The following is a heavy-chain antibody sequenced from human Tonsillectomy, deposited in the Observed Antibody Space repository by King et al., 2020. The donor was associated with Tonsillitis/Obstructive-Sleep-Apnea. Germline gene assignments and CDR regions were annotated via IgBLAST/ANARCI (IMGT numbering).Heavy chain of an antibody. V-gene: IGHV1-69*01. Sequence: QLVQSGAEVKKTGSSVKVSCKSSGGTSSSYGISWVRQASGQGLEWVGQIITIFDTTNYAQKVQDRVTISADEFTSTAYIELSSLRTEDTAVYYCARDGYYDFVNWFDPWGQGTLVTVSS. CDR1: GGTSSSYG. J-gene: IGHJ5*02. D-gene: IGHD3-3*01. CDR2: IITIFDTT. CDR3: ARDGYYDFVNWFDP.